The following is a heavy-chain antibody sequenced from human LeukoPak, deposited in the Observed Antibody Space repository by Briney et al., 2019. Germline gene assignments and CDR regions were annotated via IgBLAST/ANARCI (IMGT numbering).Heavy chain of an antibody. Sequence: GESLQISCKGSGYSFTSYWIGWVRQMPGKGLEWMGIIYPGDSDTRYSPSFQGQVTISADKSNSTAYLQWSSLKASDTAMYYCARQGFTLNNWFDPWGQGTLVTVSS. CDR3: ARQGFTLNNWFDP. CDR1: GYSFTSYW. J-gene: IGHJ5*02. V-gene: IGHV5-51*01. CDR2: IYPGDSDT.